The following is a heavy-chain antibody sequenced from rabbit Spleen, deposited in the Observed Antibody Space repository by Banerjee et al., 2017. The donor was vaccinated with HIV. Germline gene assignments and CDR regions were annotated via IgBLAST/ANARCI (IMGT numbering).Heavy chain of an antibody. CDR3: VRNSGWGVSYFTL. CDR1: GFDFSSYY. D-gene: IGHD4-1*01. Sequence: QLKETGGGLVQPGGSLKLSCKASGFDFSSYYMSWVRQAPGKGLEWIGYIDPIFGSTYYASWVNGRFTISSHNAQNTLYLQLNSLTAADTATYFCVRNSGWGVSYFTLWGQGTLVTVS. J-gene: IGHJ4*01. V-gene: IGHV1S7*01. CDR2: IDPIFGST.